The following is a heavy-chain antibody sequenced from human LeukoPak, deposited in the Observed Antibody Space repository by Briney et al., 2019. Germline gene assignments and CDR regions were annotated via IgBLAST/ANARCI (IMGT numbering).Heavy chain of an antibody. D-gene: IGHD4-17*01. J-gene: IGHJ6*03. Sequence: GSSVKVSCKASGGTFSSYAISWVRQAPGQGLEWMGGIIPIFGTANYAQKFQGRVTITTDESTSTAYMELSSLRSEDTAVYYCGIPVTKDDYYYNMDVWGQGTTVAVS. CDR3: GIPVTKDDYYYNMDV. V-gene: IGHV1-69*05. CDR2: IIPIFGTA. CDR1: GGTFSSYA.